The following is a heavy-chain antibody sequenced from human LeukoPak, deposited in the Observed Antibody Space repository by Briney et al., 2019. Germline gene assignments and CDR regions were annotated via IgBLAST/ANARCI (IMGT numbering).Heavy chain of an antibody. D-gene: IGHD6-19*01. V-gene: IGHV5-51*01. Sequence: GESLKISCKGSGYSFSNYWVGWVRQMSGKGLEWMGVIYPGDSDITYSPAFRGQVTTSVDKSISTAYLQWSSLKASDTAMYYCARGDSGWFSNSWGQGTLVTVSS. J-gene: IGHJ4*02. CDR2: IYPGDSDI. CDR1: GYSFSNYW. CDR3: ARGDSGWFSNS.